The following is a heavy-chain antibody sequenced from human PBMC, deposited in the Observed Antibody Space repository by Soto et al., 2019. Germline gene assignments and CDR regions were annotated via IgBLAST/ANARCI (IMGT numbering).Heavy chain of an antibody. V-gene: IGHV5-51*01. J-gene: IGHJ3*01. Sequence: GESLKISCKGSGYNFANYWIGWVRQMPGKGLEWMAIIFPANFDAKYSPSFQGQVTISVDKSINTAYLQWNSLKASDTAIYYCVSPAGATTFDDFDVWGKGTVVTVSS. CDR1: GYNFANYW. CDR2: IFPANFDA. D-gene: IGHD1-26*01. CDR3: VSPAGATTFDDFDV.